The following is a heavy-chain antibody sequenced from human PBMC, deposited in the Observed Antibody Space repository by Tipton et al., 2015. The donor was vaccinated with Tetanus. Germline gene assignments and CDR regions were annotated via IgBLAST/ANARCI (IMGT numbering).Heavy chain of an antibody. Sequence: LRLSCFVSGGSISTKTYYWGWIRQTPGKGLEWIASISHSATTFYNPSLKSRVTMSVDPSKNQFSVRLSSVIAADTGVYYCARHVGGYGSPPHDLWGQGTLVTVSS. CDR2: ISHSATT. CDR1: GGSISTKTYY. J-gene: IGHJ5*02. D-gene: IGHD3-10*01. V-gene: IGHV4-39*01. CDR3: ARHVGGYGSPPHDL.